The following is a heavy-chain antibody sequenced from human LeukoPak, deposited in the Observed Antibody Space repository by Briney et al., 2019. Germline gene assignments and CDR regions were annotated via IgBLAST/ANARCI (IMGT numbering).Heavy chain of an antibody. D-gene: IGHD5-24*01. J-gene: IGHJ4*02. V-gene: IGHV3-30*04. Sequence: PGGSLRLSCAASGFTFSSYAMHWVRQAPGKGLEWVAVIPYDGSNKYYADSVKGRFTISRDNSKNTLYLQMNSLRAEDTAVYYCARGCVKMATITLPDYWGQGTLVTVSS. CDR2: IPYDGSNK. CDR3: ARGCVKMATITLPDY. CDR1: GFTFSSYA.